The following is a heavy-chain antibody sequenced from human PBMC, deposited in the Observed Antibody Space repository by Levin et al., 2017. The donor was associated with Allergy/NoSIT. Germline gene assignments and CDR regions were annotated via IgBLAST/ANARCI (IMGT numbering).Heavy chain of an antibody. V-gene: IGHV3-23*01. J-gene: IGHJ4*02. Sequence: LSLTCAASGFTFRSSAVHWVRQAPGKGLEWVSGISSGGGSTYYADSVKGRFTLSRDNSKNTVYLQMNSLRGEDTAVYYCAKRMSSFRSIDYWGQGTLVTVSS. CDR3: AKRMSSFRSIDY. D-gene: IGHD3-3*01. CDR2: ISSGGGST. CDR1: GFTFRSSA.